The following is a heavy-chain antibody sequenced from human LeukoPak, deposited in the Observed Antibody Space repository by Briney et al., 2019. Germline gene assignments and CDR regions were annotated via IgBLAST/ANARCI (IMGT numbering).Heavy chain of an antibody. V-gene: IGHV3-66*01. D-gene: IGHD4-17*01. J-gene: IGHJ6*02. CDR1: GFTVSSNY. CDR2: IYSGGST. Sequence: GGSLRLSCAASGFTVSSNYMSWVRQAPGKGLEWVSVIYSGGSTYYADSVKGRFTISRDNSKNTLCLQMNSLRAEDTAVYYCARDLSYGDYYYYGMDVWGQGTTVTVSS. CDR3: ARDLSYGDYYYYGMDV.